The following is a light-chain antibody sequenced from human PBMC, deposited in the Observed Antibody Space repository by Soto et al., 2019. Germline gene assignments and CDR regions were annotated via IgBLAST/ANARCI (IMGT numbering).Light chain of an antibody. CDR2: DVT. CDR3: SSYTGSSTYV. Sequence: QSALTQPASVSGSPGQSITISCSVTSSNVGDYDFVSWYQQHPGKAPKLIIYDVTNRPSGVSNRFSASKSGNTASLIISGLQAEDEADYYCSSYTGSSTYVFGTGTKLTVL. J-gene: IGLJ1*01. V-gene: IGLV2-14*03. CDR1: SSNVGDYDF.